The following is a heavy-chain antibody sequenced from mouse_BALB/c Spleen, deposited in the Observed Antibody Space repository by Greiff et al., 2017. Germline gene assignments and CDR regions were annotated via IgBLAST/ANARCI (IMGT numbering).Heavy chain of an antibody. D-gene: IGHD1-1*01. CDR2: IDPANGNT. V-gene: IGHV14-3*02. J-gene: IGHJ2*01. Sequence: EVKLVESGAELVKPGASVKLSCTASGFNIKDTYMHWVKQRPEQGLEWIGRIDPANGNTKYDPKFQGKATITADTSSNTAYLQLSSLTSEDTAVYYCASYYYGSNPSYWGQGTTLTVSS. CDR1: GFNIKDTY. CDR3: ASYYYGSNPSY.